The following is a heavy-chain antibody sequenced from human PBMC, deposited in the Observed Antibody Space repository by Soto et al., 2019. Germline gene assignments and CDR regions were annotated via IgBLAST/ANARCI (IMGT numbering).Heavy chain of an antibody. Sequence: SGPTLVNPTQTLTLTCTFSGFSLSTSGMRVSWIRQPPGKALEWLARIDWDNDKFYSTSLRTRLTISKDTSKNQVVLTMTNMDPVDTATYYCAKTGTDGSWFDPWGQGTLVTASS. D-gene: IGHD1-1*01. CDR1: GFSLSTSGMR. CDR2: IDWDNDK. CDR3: AKTGTDGSWFDP. V-gene: IGHV2-70*04. J-gene: IGHJ5*02.